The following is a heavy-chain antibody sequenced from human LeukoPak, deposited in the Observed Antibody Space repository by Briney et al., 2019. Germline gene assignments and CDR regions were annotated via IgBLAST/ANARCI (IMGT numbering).Heavy chain of an antibody. V-gene: IGHV3-7*01. CDR2: IKQDGSEK. CDR3: ARSSSSIDS. D-gene: IGHD2-2*01. CDR1: GFIFSSYW. J-gene: IGHJ4*02. Sequence: GGSLRLSCAASGFIFSSYWMNWLHQAPGKGLEWVANIKQDGSEKYYVDSVKGRFTISRDNAKNSLYLQMNSLRAEDTAVYYCARSSSSIDSWGQGTLVTVSS.